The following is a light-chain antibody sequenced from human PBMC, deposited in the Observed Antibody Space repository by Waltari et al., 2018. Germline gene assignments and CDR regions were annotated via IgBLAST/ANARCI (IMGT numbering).Light chain of an antibody. CDR1: KLGDKY. Sequence: SFELTQPPSVSVSPGQTANIPCSGDKLGDKYVSWYQQKPGQSPLLVIYHDSKRPSGIPERFAGFSSETTATLTISGALAVDEADYYCQAWDSTALVFGGGTKLTVL. CDR3: QAWDSTALV. V-gene: IGLV3-1*01. J-gene: IGLJ2*01. CDR2: HDS.